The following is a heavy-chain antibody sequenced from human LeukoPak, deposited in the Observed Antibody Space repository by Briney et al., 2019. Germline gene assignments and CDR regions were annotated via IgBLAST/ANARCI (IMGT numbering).Heavy chain of an antibody. CDR1: GSTFSSYS. Sequence: GGSLRLSCAASGSTFSSYSMNWVRQAPGKGLEWVSSISSSSSTIYYADSVKGRFTISRDNAENSLSLQMNSLRDEDSAIYYCAAPLGVGATRYHYYGMDVWGQGTTVTVSS. CDR3: AAPLGVGATRYHYYGMDV. V-gene: IGHV3-48*02. D-gene: IGHD1-26*01. J-gene: IGHJ6*02. CDR2: ISSSSSTI.